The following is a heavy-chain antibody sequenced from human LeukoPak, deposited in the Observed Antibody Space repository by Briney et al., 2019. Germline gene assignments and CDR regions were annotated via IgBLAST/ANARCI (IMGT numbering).Heavy chain of an antibody. CDR2: IIPILGIA. CDR1: GGTFSSYA. D-gene: IGHD6-13*01. CDR3: ARDLGEAAAGFYYYYGMDV. Sequence: GASVKVSCKASGGTFSSYAISWVRQAPGQGLGWMGRIIPILGIANYAQKFQGRVTITADKSTSTAYMELSSLRSEDTAVYYCARDLGEAAAGFYYYYGMDVWGQGTTVTVSS. J-gene: IGHJ6*02. V-gene: IGHV1-69*04.